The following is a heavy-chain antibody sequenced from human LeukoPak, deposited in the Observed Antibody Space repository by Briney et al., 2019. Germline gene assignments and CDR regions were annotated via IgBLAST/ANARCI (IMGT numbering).Heavy chain of an antibody. CDR1: GGSIGRGDYY. CDR2: IYYSGST. D-gene: IGHD3-10*01. V-gene: IGHV4-30-4*01. CDR3: ARDRWFPSPYGMDV. J-gene: IGHJ6*02. Sequence: SETLSLTCTVSGGSIGRGDYYWSWIRQPPGKGLEWIGYIYYSGSTYYYPSLKSRVTISIDTSKNQFSLRLTSVTAADTAVYYCARDRWFPSPYGMDVWGQGTTVTVSS.